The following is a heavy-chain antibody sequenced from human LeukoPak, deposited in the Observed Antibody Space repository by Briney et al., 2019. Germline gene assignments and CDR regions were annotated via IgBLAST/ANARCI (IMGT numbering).Heavy chain of an antibody. J-gene: IGHJ4*02. CDR3: ARAAAAAPDV. Sequence: SETLSLTCTVSGDSLSGSAYYWSWIRQFPGPGLEWIGYIYSGGSTYYNPALKNRLIMAIDTSKNQFSLGLTSVTAADTAVYYCARAAAAAPDVWGQGTLVTVSS. V-gene: IGHV4-31*03. CDR2: IYSGGST. CDR1: GDSLSGSAYY. D-gene: IGHD6-13*01.